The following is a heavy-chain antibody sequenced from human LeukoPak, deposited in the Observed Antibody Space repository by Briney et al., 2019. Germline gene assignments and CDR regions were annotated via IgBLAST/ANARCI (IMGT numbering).Heavy chain of an antibody. J-gene: IGHJ4*02. D-gene: IGHD1-26*01. Sequence: GGSLRLSCAASGFTFSSYGMHWVRQAPGKGLEWVAVISYDGSNKYYGDTVKGRFTISRDNSKDTLYLQMNSLRAEDTAIYYCAKDRLGAPFDYWGQGTLVAVSS. V-gene: IGHV3-30*18. CDR2: ISYDGSNK. CDR1: GFTFSSYG. CDR3: AKDRLGAPFDY.